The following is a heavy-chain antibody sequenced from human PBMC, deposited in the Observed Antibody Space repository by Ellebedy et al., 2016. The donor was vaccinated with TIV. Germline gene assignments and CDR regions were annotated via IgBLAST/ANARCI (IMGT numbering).Heavy chain of an antibody. CDR3: VRDRRMGDDRSGPVDY. CDR1: GFSFRSYG. J-gene: IGHJ4*02. V-gene: IGHV3-33*01. CDR2: IWYDGSNK. Sequence: PGGSLRLSCAASGFSFRSYGMHWVRQAPGKGLEWVAIIWYDGSNKYYADSVKGRFTISRDNSKSTMYLQLNSLRVDDTAVYFCVRDRRMGDDRSGPVDYWGQGTLVTVSS. D-gene: IGHD3-22*01.